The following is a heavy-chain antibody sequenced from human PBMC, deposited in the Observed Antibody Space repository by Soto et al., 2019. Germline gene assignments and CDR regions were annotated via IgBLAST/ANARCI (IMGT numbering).Heavy chain of an antibody. V-gene: IGHV4-34*01. D-gene: IGHD2-8*01. Sequence: SETLSLTCAVYGGSFSGYYWSWIRQPPGKGLEWIGEINHSGSTNYNPSLKSRVTISVDTSKNQFSLKLSSVTAADTAVYYCAREIGNPMLTSYYYGMDVWGQGTTXTVSS. CDR2: INHSGST. CDR3: AREIGNPMLTSYYYGMDV. CDR1: GGSFSGYY. J-gene: IGHJ6*02.